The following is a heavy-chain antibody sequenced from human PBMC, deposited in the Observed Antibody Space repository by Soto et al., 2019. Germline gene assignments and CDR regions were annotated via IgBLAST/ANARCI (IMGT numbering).Heavy chain of an antibody. CDR1: GYTFSNYG. CDR2: ISAYNGNT. J-gene: IGHJ4*02. D-gene: IGHD5-12*01. Sequence: ASVKVSCKTSGYTFSNYGINWVRQAPGQGLEWMGWISAYNGNTNFAQKLQGRVSLTTDTSTTTAHMELRSLTSDDTAVYYCVRDLVPGYTGYSDYWGQGTLVTVSS. CDR3: VRDLVPGYTGYSDY. V-gene: IGHV1-18*01.